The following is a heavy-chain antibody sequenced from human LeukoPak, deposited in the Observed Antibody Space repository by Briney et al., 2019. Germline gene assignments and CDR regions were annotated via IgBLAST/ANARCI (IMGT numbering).Heavy chain of an antibody. Sequence: KDGESLKISCKGSGYSFTSYWISWVRQMPGKGLEWMGRIDPSDSYTNYSPSFQGHVTISADKSISTAYLQWSSLKASDTAMYYCARHSPSYCDFWSGFLDYWGQGTLVTVSS. CDR2: IDPSDSYT. J-gene: IGHJ4*02. D-gene: IGHD3-3*01. V-gene: IGHV5-10-1*01. CDR3: ARHSPSYCDFWSGFLDY. CDR1: GYSFTSYW.